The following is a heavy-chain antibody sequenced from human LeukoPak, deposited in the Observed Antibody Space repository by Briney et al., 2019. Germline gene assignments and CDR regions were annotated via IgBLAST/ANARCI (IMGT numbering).Heavy chain of an antibody. D-gene: IGHD3-9*01. V-gene: IGHV1-18*01. CDR2: ISAYNGNT. CDR3: ARDYDILTGYFYGMDV. J-gene: IGHJ6*02. Sequence: ASVKVSCKASGYTLTSYGISWVRQAPGQGLEWMGWISAYNGNTNYAQKLQGRVTMTTDTSTSTAYMELRSLRSDDTAVYYCARDYDILTGYFYGMDVWGQGTTVTVSS. CDR1: GYTLTSYG.